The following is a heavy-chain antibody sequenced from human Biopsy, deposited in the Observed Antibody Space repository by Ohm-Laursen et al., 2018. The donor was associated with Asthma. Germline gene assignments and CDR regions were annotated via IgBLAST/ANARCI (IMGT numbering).Heavy chain of an antibody. CDR2: IYYSGST. V-gene: IGHV4-31*03. D-gene: IGHD4-17*01. J-gene: IGHJ5*02. CDR1: GGSINIGDYY. Sequence: SDTLSLTCTVSGGSINIGDYYWSWIRQHPVKGLGWIGHIYYSGSTYYNPSLKSRVSISLDTSKNQFSLSLTSVTAADTAVYYCARTTYGHDGFDPWGQGTLVTVSS. CDR3: ARTTYGHDGFDP.